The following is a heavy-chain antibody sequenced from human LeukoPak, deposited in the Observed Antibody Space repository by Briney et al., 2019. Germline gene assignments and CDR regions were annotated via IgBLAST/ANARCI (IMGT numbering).Heavy chain of an antibody. V-gene: IGHV4-39*07. Sequence: PSETLSLTCTVSGGSIRSSSYYWGWIRQPPGQGLEWIGSIYYSGSTYYNPSLNSRVTISVDTSKNQFSLKLSYVTAADTAIYYCARDFGEHDAFDIWGQGTMVTVSS. CDR3: ARDFGEHDAFDI. CDR1: GGSIRSSSYY. CDR2: IYYSGST. J-gene: IGHJ3*02. D-gene: IGHD3-10*01.